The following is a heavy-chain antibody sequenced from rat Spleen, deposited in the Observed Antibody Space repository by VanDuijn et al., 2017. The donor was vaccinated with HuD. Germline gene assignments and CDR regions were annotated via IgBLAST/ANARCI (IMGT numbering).Heavy chain of an antibody. CDR2: INKDSNTI. Sequence: EVKLVESGGGLVHPGRSLKLSCAVSGFNFDDYWMTWVRQAPGKGLEWIGEINKDSNTINYTPSLKDKFTISRDNAKNTLYLQMDSLRSEDTATYYCTTAEYTTDYYYAGGFAYWGQGVMVTVSS. J-gene: IGHJ2*01. CDR1: GFNFDDYW. D-gene: IGHD1-6*01. V-gene: IGHV4-2*01. CDR3: TTAEYTTDYYYAGGFAY.